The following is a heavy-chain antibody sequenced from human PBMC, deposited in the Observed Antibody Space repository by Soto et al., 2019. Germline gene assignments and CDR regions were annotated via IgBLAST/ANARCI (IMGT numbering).Heavy chain of an antibody. Sequence: GGSLRLACAASEFTFSSNGMQWVRQAAGKGMEWVAGISGDGSKRYYADSLKGRFTISRDNSKNMLHLQRNNLRPEETAVYYCVKSAIITAVLQAYYSIDLWGQGTPVTVS. CDR3: VKSAIITAVLQAYYSIDL. V-gene: IGHV3-33*05. D-gene: IGHD3-22*01. CDR1: EFTFSSNG. CDR2: ISGDGSKR. J-gene: IGHJ6*02.